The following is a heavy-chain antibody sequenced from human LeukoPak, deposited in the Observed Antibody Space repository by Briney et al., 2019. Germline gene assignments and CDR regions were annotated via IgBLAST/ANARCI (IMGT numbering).Heavy chain of an antibody. Sequence: GESLKISCKGSGYSFSSYWIGWVRQMPGQGLEWMGIIYPDDSDTRYSPSFQGQVTISADKSASTAYLQWSSLQASDTAIYYCARQRARYTGTFYYFYYMDVWGTGTTATISS. V-gene: IGHV5-51*01. CDR1: GYSFSSYW. J-gene: IGHJ6*03. CDR3: ARQRARYTGTFYYFYYMDV. D-gene: IGHD6-13*01. CDR2: IYPDDSDT.